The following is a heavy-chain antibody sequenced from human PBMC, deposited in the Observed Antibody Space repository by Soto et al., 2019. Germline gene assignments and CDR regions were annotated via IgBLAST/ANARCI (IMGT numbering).Heavy chain of an antibody. CDR1: GGSISSYY. J-gene: IGHJ6*02. Sequence: SETLSLTCTVSGGSISSYYWSWIRQPAGKGLEWIGRIYTSGSTNYNPSLKSRVTMSVDTSKNQFSLKLSSVTAADSAVYYCARDDHIVVVPTSLGAMDVWGQGTTVTVSS. V-gene: IGHV4-4*07. CDR3: ARDDHIVVVPTSLGAMDV. D-gene: IGHD2-2*01. CDR2: IYTSGST.